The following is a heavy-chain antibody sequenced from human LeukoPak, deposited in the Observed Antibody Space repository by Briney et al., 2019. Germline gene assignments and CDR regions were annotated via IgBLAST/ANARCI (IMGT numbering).Heavy chain of an antibody. CDR3: ARLKDSCGGSCYYMDV. Sequence: GASLKISCEGSGSIFTNYWIGWVRQLRGKGLEWMGIIYPGDSYTRYSPSFLGQVTISADKSISTDYMQWSSLKASDTAMYNCARLKDSCGGSCYYMDVWGKGTTVTVSS. CDR1: GSIFTNYW. CDR2: IYPGDSYT. D-gene: IGHD2-15*01. V-gene: IGHV5-51*01. J-gene: IGHJ6*03.